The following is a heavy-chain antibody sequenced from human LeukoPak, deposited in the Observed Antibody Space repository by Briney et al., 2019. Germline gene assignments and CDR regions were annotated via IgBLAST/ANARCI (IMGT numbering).Heavy chain of an antibody. CDR1: GFIVSNNY. J-gene: IGHJ4*02. V-gene: IGHV3-53*01. D-gene: IGHD2-15*01. Sequence: PGGSLRLSCAGSGFIVSNNYMTWVRQAPGKGLEWVSVIYKDGSTYYADSVKGRFTISRDNSKNTVYLQMNSLRAEDTAVYYSARGYCSGRSCYMWYSDYWGQGTLVTVSS. CDR2: IYKDGST. CDR3: ARGYCSGRSCYMWYSDY.